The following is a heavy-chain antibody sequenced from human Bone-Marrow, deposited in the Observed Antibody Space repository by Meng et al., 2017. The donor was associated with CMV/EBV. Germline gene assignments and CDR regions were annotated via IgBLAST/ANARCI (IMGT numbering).Heavy chain of an antibody. CDR2: INPNSGGT. D-gene: IGHD3-3*01. Sequence: ASVKVSCKASGGTFSSYAISWVRQAPGQGLEWMGWINPNSGGTNYAQKFQGRVTMTRDTSISTAYMELSRLRSDDTAVYYCARGYATSFGVVSSNNWFDPWGQGTLVTVSS. CDR1: GGTFSSYA. CDR3: ARGYATSFGVVSSNNWFDP. V-gene: IGHV1-2*02. J-gene: IGHJ5*02.